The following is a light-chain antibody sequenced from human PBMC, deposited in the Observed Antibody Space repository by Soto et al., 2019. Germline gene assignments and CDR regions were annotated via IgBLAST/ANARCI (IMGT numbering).Light chain of an antibody. CDR3: QSYDSSLSGSV. CDR1: RSNIGAGYD. V-gene: IGLV1-40*01. J-gene: IGLJ2*01. CDR2: GNS. Sequence: QSVLTQPPSVSGAPGQRVTISCTGSRSNIGAGYDVHWYHQLPGTAPKLLIYGNSNRPSGVPDRFSGSKSGTSASLAITGLQAEDEADYYCQSYDSSLSGSVFGGGTKVTVL.